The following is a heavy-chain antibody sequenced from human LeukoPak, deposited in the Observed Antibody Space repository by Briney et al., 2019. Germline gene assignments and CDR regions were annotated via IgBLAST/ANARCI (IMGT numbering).Heavy chain of an antibody. D-gene: IGHD4-23*01. Sequence: ASVKVSCKASGYTFTGYYMHWVRQAPGQGLEWMGWINPKSGGTNYAQKFQGRVTMTRDTSISTAYMELSRLTSDDTAVYYCARAMDTVVSDYWGQGTLVTVSS. J-gene: IGHJ4*02. CDR1: GYTFTGYY. CDR3: ARAMDTVVSDY. V-gene: IGHV1-2*02. CDR2: INPKSGGT.